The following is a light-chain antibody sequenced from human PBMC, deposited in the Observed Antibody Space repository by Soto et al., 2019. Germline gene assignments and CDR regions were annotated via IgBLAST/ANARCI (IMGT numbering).Light chain of an antibody. CDR2: EVS. CDR3: TAYVGSDIWV. Sequence: ALTQPPSASGSPGQSVTISCTGTSSDIGAYNYVSWYQQYPGKAPKLMIYEVSKRPSGVPDRFSGSKSGNTASLTVSGLQAEDEADYYCTAYVGSDIWVFGGGTKLTVL. V-gene: IGLV2-8*01. J-gene: IGLJ3*02. CDR1: SSDIGAYNY.